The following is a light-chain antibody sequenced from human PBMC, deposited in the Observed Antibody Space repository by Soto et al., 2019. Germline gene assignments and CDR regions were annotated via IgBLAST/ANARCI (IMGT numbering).Light chain of an antibody. CDR1: SSDVGGFNL. CDR3: CSYAGSSTYV. CDR2: EGS. J-gene: IGLJ1*01. Sequence: SVLTQPVSVSGSPGQSITTSCTGTSSDVGGFNLVSWYQQHPGKAPKLMIYEGSERPSGVSDRFSGSKSGNTASLTISGLQAADEADYYCCSYAGSSTYVFGTGTKVTVL. V-gene: IGLV2-23*01.